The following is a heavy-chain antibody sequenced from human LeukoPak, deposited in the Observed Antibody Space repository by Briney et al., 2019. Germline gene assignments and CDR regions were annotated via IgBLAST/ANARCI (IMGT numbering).Heavy chain of an antibody. CDR1: GFTLSTYA. CDR2: TSSSDAGT. J-gene: IGHJ4*02. CDR3: ARGTSSGYFQLYFDY. V-gene: IGHV3-23*01. D-gene: IGHD3-22*01. Sequence: GGSLRLSCAASGFTLSTYAMSWVRQTPGKGLEWVAATSSSDAGTYHADSVKGRFTISRDNSKNTLYLQMNSLRGEDTAVYYCARGTSSGYFQLYFDYWGQGTLVTVSS.